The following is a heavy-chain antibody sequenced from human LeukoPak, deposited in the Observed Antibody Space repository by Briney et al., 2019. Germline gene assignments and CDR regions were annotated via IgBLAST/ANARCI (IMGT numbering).Heavy chain of an antibody. D-gene: IGHD2-15*01. J-gene: IGHJ4*02. CDR1: GGSFSGYY. CDR2: INHSGST. V-gene: IGHV4-34*01. CDR3: ARHALYCSGGSCIDY. Sequence: SETLSLTCAVYGGSFSGYYWSWIRQPPGKGLEWIGEINHSGSTNYNPSPKSRVTISVGTSKNQFSLKLSSVTAADTAVYYCARHALYCSGGSCIDYWGQGTLVTVSS.